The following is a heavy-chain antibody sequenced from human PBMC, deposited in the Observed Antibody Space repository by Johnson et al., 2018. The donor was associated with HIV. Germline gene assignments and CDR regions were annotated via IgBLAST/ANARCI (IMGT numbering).Heavy chain of an antibody. Sequence: EQLVESGGGLVQPGGSLRLSCAASGFILSSYWMSWVRQAPGKGLEWVANIKQDGSEKYYVDSVKGRFTISRDNAKNSLYLQVNSLRAEDKAVYYCARAPFSGSYYTTVVDAFDIWGQGTMVTVSS. CDR3: ARAPFSGSYYTTVVDAFDI. CDR2: IKQDGSEK. J-gene: IGHJ3*02. CDR1: GFILSSYW. V-gene: IGHV3-7*04. D-gene: IGHD1-26*01.